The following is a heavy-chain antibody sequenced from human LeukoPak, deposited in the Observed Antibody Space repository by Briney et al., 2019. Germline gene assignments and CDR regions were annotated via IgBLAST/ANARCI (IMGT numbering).Heavy chain of an antibody. J-gene: IGHJ4*02. Sequence: GVSVNVSCLASGYTFPSYGISWVRQAPGPGLEWLGWISAYNGNTNYAQKPQGRVTMSTDTSTSTAYMELRSPVSDDTAVYYCARDRAQLGRLGEFDYWGQGTLVTVSS. CDR3: ARDRAQLGRLGEFDY. CDR2: ISAYNGNT. V-gene: IGHV1-18*01. D-gene: IGHD1-1*01. CDR1: GYTFPSYG.